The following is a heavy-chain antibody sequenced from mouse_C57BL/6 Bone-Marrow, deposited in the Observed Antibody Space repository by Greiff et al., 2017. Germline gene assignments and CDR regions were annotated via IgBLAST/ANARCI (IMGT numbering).Heavy chain of an antibody. CDR2: INPSSGYT. CDR1: GYTFTSYW. J-gene: IGHJ4*01. Sequence: QVQLQQSGAELAKPGASVKLSCKASGYTFTSYWMHWVKQRPGQGLEWIGYINPSSGYTKYNQKFKDKATLTADKSSSTAYMPLSSLTYEDSAVYYCARYYDGYYDAMDYWGQGTSVTVSS. V-gene: IGHV1-7*01. CDR3: ARYYDGYYDAMDY. D-gene: IGHD2-3*01.